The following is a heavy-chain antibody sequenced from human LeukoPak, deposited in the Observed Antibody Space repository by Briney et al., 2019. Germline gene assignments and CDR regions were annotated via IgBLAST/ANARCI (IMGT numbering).Heavy chain of an antibody. V-gene: IGHV3-30-3*01. Sequence: GGSLRLSCAAAGFTFSSYAMHWVRQAPGKGLEWVAVISYDGSNKYYADSVKGRFTISRDNSKNTLYLQMNSLRAEDTAVYYCARVFPSRNREQLVLYYWGQGTLVTVSS. J-gene: IGHJ4*02. D-gene: IGHD6-13*01. CDR1: GFTFSSYA. CDR2: ISYDGSNK. CDR3: ARVFPSRNREQLVLYY.